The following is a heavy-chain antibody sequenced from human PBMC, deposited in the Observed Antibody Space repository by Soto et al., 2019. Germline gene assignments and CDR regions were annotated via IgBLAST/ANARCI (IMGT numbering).Heavy chain of an antibody. CDR3: ARRARYFDWLDYCMDV. Sequence: QVQLQESGPGLVKPSQTLSLTCTVSGGSISSGGYYWSWIRQHPGKGLEWIGYIYYSGSTYYNPSLKSRVTTSVDTSKSQLALKLSSVTAADTAVYYCARRARYFDWLDYCMDVWGPGTTVTVSS. CDR2: IYYSGST. J-gene: IGHJ6*02. V-gene: IGHV4-31*03. D-gene: IGHD3-9*01. CDR1: GGSISSGGYY.